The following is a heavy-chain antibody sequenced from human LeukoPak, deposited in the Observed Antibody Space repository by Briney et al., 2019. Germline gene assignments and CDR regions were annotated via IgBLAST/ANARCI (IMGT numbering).Heavy chain of an antibody. CDR2: ISSSSSYI. J-gene: IGHJ5*02. Sequence: GGSLRLSCAASGFTFSSYSMNWVRQAPGKGLEWVSSISSSSSYIYYADSVKGRFTISRDNTKNSLYLQMNSLRAEDTAVYYCARDRGGGIVVLNWFDPWGQGTLVTVSS. D-gene: IGHD2-15*01. CDR3: ARDRGGGIVVLNWFDP. V-gene: IGHV3-21*01. CDR1: GFTFSSYS.